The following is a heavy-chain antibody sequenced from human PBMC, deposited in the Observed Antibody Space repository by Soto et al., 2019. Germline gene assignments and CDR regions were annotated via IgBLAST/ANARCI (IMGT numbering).Heavy chain of an antibody. J-gene: IGHJ4*02. CDR1: GFTASSNY. D-gene: IGHD3-22*01. Sequence: PGGSLRLSCAASGFTASSNYMSWVRQAPGKGLEWVSVIYSGGSTYYADSVKGRFTISRDNSKNTLYLQMNSLRAEDTAVYYCARDGSYDSSGYYSLDYWGQGTLVTVSS. CDR3: ARDGSYDSSGYYSLDY. V-gene: IGHV3-66*01. CDR2: IYSGGST.